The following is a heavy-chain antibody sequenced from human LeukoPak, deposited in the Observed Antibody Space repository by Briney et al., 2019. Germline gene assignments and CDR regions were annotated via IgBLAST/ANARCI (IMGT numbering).Heavy chain of an antibody. V-gene: IGHV3-74*03. D-gene: IGHD3-9*01. J-gene: IGHJ4*02. CDR2: IRPEGTTT. Sequence: GGSLRLARAASGFTFSAYWMHWVRQAPGKGLVWVARIRPEGTTTAYADSVKGRFTISRDNAKNTLFLQMNSLSAEDTAVYYCARDLDWIVFDYWGQGILVTVSS. CDR1: GFTFSAYW. CDR3: ARDLDWIVFDY.